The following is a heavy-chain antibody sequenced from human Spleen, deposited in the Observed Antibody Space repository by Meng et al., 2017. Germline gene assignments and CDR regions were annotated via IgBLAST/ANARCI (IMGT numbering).Heavy chain of an antibody. CDR2: INTNTGNP. V-gene: IGHV7-4-1*02. CDR3: ARRIAARGPYYYYDMDV. CDR1: GYTFTNYG. J-gene: IGHJ6*02. Sequence: ASVKVSCKASGYTFTNYGLNWVRQAPGQGLEWMGWINTNTGNPTYAQGFTGRFVFSLDTSVNTTYLQISSLKAEDTAVYYCARRIAARGPYYYYDMDVWGQGTTVTVSS. D-gene: IGHD6-6*01.